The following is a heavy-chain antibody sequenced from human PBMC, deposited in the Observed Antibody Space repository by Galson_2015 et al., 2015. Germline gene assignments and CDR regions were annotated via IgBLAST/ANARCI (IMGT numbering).Heavy chain of an antibody. Sequence: PALVKPTQTLTLTCTFSGFSLSTSGVGVGWIRQPPGKALEWLALIYWVVDKRYSPSLKSRLTITKATSKNQVVLTMTNMDPVDTATYYCAHALRGIAAAETFDPWGQGTLVTVSS. CDR2: IYWVVDK. CDR3: AHALRGIAAAETFDP. D-gene: IGHD6-13*01. CDR1: GFSLSTSGVG. J-gene: IGHJ5*02. V-gene: IGHV2-5*02.